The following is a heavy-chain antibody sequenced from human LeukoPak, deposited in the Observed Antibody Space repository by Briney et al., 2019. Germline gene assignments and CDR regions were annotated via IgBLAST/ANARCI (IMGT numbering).Heavy chain of an antibody. Sequence: ASVKVSCKASGYTFTGYYMHWVRQAPGQGLEWMALIKPNSGGTNYAESFQGRVTMTRDTSNSTAYMELSRLRSDDTAVYYCARVRVGATVGGQGTLVTVPS. D-gene: IGHD1-26*01. CDR3: ARVRVGATV. CDR1: GYTFTGYY. J-gene: IGHJ4*02. V-gene: IGHV1-2*06. CDR2: IKPNSGGT.